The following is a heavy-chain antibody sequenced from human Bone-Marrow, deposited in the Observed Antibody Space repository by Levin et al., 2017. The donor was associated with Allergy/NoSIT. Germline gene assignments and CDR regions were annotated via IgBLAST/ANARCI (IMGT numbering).Heavy chain of an antibody. CDR3: ARDWRYYDSSGYFNWFDP. CDR1: GFTFSSYG. Sequence: GGSLRLSCAASGFTFSSYGMHWVRQAPGKGLEWVAVIWYDGSNKYYADSVKGRFTISRDNSKNTLYLQMNSLRAEDTAVYYCARDWRYYDSSGYFNWFDPWGQGTLVTVSS. CDR2: IWYDGSNK. D-gene: IGHD3-22*01. J-gene: IGHJ5*02. V-gene: IGHV3-33*01.